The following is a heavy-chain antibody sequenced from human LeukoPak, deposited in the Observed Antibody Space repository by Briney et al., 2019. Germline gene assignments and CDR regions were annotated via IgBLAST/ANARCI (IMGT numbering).Heavy chain of an antibody. J-gene: IGHJ6*02. CDR1: GFTFSSYA. CDR2: ISGSGGST. V-gene: IGHV3-23*01. CDR3: ARGGCSGGSCYSQTGYYYYGMDV. D-gene: IGHD2-15*01. Sequence: GGSLRLSCAASGFTFSSYAMSWVRQAPGKGLEWVSAISGSGGSTYYADSVKGRFTISRDNSKNTLYLQMNSLRAEDTAVYYCARGGCSGGSCYSQTGYYYYGMDVWGQGTTVTVSS.